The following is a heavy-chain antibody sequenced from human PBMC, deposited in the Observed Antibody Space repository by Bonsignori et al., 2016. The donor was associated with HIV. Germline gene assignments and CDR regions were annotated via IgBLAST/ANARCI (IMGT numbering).Heavy chain of an antibody. CDR3: ARGDCSGGSCPPWWYFDL. J-gene: IGHJ2*01. Sequence: VRQMPGKGLEWMGIIYPGDSDTRYSPSFQGQVTISADKSISTAYLQWSSLKASDTAMYYCARGDCSGGSCPPWWYFDLWGRGTLVTVSS. D-gene: IGHD2-15*01. CDR2: IYPGDSDT. V-gene: IGHV5-51*01.